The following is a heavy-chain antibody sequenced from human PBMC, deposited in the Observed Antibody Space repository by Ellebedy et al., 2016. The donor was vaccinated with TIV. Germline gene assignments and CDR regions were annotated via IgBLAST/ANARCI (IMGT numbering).Heavy chain of an antibody. Sequence: MPSETLSLTCTVSGGSISSSSYYWGWLRQPPGKGLEWIGSIYYSGSTYYNPSLKSRVTISVDTSKNQFSLKLSSVTAADTAVYYCARRVEMATMVRFFDYWGQGTLVTVSS. CDR2: IYYSGST. V-gene: IGHV4-39*01. J-gene: IGHJ4*02. CDR1: GGSISSSSYY. D-gene: IGHD5-24*01. CDR3: ARRVEMATMVRFFDY.